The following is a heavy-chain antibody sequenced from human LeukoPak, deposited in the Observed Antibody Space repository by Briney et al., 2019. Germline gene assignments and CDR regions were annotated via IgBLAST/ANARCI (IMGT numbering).Heavy chain of an antibody. CDR3: AKEGDYCGGDCYWGNYFDY. J-gene: IGHJ4*02. CDR2: ISSTRSYI. D-gene: IGHD2-21*01. CDR1: GFTFSSYS. Sequence: GGSLRLSCAASGFTFSSYSMNWVRQAPGKGLEWVSSISSTRSYIYYADSVKGRFTISRDNAKNSLYLQMNSLRADGTAVYYCAKEGDYCGGDCYWGNYFDYWGQGTLVSVSS. V-gene: IGHV3-21*01.